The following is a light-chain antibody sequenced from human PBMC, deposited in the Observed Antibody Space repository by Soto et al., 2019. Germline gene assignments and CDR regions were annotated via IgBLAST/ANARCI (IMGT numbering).Light chain of an antibody. V-gene: IGLV3-21*04. CDR3: QVWDIMTDNYV. Sequence: SYELTQPPSVSVAPEKTATITCGGTNIGDKRVHWYRQKPGQAPVLLISYDSDRPSGIPERFSGSNSGNTATLTISRVEAVDEADYYCQVWDIMTDNYVFGGGTKLTVL. CDR2: YDS. CDR1: NIGDKR. J-gene: IGLJ1*01.